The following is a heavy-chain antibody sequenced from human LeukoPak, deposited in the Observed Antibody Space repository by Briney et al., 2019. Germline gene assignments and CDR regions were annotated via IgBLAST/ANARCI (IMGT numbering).Heavy chain of an antibody. CDR2: IYYSGST. CDR3: ARASYYYDSSGYYFDY. J-gene: IGHJ4*02. CDR1: GGSISSGSYY. D-gene: IGHD3-22*01. Sequence: SETLSLTCTVSGGSISSGSYYWSWIRQPAGKGLEWIGYIYYSGSTNYNPALKSRVTISVDTSKNQFSLKLSSVTAADTAVYYCARASYYYDSSGYYFDYWGQGTLVTVSS. V-gene: IGHV4-61*10.